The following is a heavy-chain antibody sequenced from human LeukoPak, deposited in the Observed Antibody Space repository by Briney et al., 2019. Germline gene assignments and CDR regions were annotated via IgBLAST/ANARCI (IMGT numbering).Heavy chain of an antibody. V-gene: IGHV1-18*01. D-gene: IGHD6-13*01. CDR2: ISAYNGNT. CDR1: GYTFTSYG. CDR3: ARDTNLIAAAGLPNDY. Sequence: ASVKVSCKASGYTFTSYGISWVRQAPGQGLEWMGWISAYNGNTNYAQKLQGRVTMTTDTSTSTAYMELRSLRSDDTAVYYCARDTNLIAAAGLPNDYWGQGTLVTVSS. J-gene: IGHJ4*02.